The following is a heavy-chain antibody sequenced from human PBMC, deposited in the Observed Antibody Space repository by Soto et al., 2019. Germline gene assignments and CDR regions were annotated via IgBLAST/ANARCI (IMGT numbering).Heavy chain of an antibody. D-gene: IGHD3-10*01. CDR2: ISSTGHIT. V-gene: IGHV3-64*04. CDR1: GFTFSNYD. J-gene: IGHJ4*02. Sequence: GGSLILSCSASGFTFSNYDMVWVRQAPGKGLEYISAISSTGHITYYVDSVKGRFTISRDNAKNTLYLHMNSLRAEDTAVYYCARDPSYYGSGSYYYFDHWGQGTPVTXSS. CDR3: ARDPSYYGSGSYYYFDH.